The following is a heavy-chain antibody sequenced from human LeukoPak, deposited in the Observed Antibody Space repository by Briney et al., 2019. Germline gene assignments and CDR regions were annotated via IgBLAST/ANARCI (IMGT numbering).Heavy chain of an antibody. D-gene: IGHD6-13*01. Sequence: SETLSLTCTVSGGSISSYYWSWIRQPPGKGLEWIGYIYYSGSTNYNPSLKSRVTISVDTSKNQLSLNLSSVTAADTAVYYCASASYSSSPYYYGMDVWGQGTTVTVSS. CDR1: GGSISSYY. J-gene: IGHJ6*02. V-gene: IGHV4-59*08. CDR2: IYYSGST. CDR3: ASASYSSSPYYYGMDV.